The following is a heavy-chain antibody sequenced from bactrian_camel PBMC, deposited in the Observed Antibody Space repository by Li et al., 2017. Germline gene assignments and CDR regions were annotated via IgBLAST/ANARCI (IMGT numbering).Heavy chain of an antibody. CDR2: VGGDSSP. CDR3: AAGRLRGGRCGVMSGRFPDFAY. V-gene: IGHV3S67*01. CDR1: GFTFSNYY. D-gene: IGHD7*01. J-gene: IGHJ6*01. Sequence: VQLVESGGGLVQSGDSLRLSCVGSGFTFSNYYMAWFRQAPGKEREGVASVGGDSSPRYLDSVKGRFTISVDNAKNTLYLQMNSLEPEDTATYYCAAGRLRGGRCGVMSGRFPDFAYYGQGTQVTVS.